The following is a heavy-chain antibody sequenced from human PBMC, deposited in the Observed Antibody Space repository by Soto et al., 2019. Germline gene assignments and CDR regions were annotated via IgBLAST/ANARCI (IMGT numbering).Heavy chain of an antibody. V-gene: IGHV1-69*06. D-gene: IGHD3-9*01. CDR1: GCTFSSYA. Sequence: GASVTVSCKASGCTFSSYAISWVRQAPGQGLEWMGGIIPIFGTANYAQKFQGRVTITADKSTSTAYMELSSLRSEDTAVYYCARSTYYDILTGPIWSYYYYGMDVWGQGTTVTVSS. CDR3: ARSTYYDILTGPIWSYYYYGMDV. CDR2: IIPIFGTA. J-gene: IGHJ6*02.